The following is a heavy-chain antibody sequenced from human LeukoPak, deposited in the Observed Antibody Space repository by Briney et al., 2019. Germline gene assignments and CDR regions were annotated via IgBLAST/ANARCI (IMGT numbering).Heavy chain of an antibody. D-gene: IGHD1-1*01. J-gene: IGHJ4*02. CDR2: IKEDESDE. CDR3: ARWRGRQSEFDY. Sequence: GGSLRLSCEASGFTFSSYWMSRVRQAPGKGLEWVAHIKEDESDEYYVDSVRGRFTASRDNAKNSVNLQMNSLRVEDTAVYYCARWRGRQSEFDYWGQGTLVTVSS. CDR1: GFTFSSYW. V-gene: IGHV3-7*01.